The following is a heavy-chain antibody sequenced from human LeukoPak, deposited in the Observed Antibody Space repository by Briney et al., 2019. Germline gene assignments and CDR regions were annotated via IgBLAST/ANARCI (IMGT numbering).Heavy chain of an antibody. D-gene: IGHD2-15*01. V-gene: IGHV3-30-3*01. CDR3: ARASYCSGGSCYSTYYYYGMDV. CDR2: ISYAGSNK. J-gene: IGHJ6*02. CDR1: GFTFSSYA. Sequence: PGGSLRLSCAASGFTFSSYAMPWVRQAPGKGLEWVAVISYAGSNKYYADSVKGRFTISRDNSKNTLYLQMNSLRAEDTAVYYCARASYCSGGSCYSTYYYYGMDVWGQGTTVTVSS.